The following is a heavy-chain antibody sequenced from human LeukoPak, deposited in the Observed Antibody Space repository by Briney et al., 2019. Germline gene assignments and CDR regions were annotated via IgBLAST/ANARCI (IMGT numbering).Heavy chain of an antibody. CDR1: GYSISSGHY. V-gene: IGHV4-38-2*02. J-gene: IGHJ5*02. Sequence: SSETLSLTCVVSGYSISSGHYWAWIRQPPGKGLEWIGSISHSGSTYYNPSLKSRVPILVDTSKNHFSLKLSSVTAADTAVYYCAREAPEGYNNWFDPWGQGTLVTVSS. CDR3: AREAPEGYNNWFDP. D-gene: IGHD6-13*01. CDR2: ISHSGST.